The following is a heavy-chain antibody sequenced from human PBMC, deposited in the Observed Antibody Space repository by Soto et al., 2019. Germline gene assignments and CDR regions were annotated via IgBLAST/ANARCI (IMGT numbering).Heavy chain of an antibody. CDR2: VSMDSDTI. Sequence: GGSLRLSCRASGSDFSTYSMNWVRQAPGKGLEWIAYVSMDSDTIHYADSVKGRFTISRDDAENSLFLQMNSLRDEDTATYYCARLYYDYVWGQGTTVTVSS. CDR3: ARLYYDYV. J-gene: IGHJ6*02. CDR1: GSDFSTYS. D-gene: IGHD3-3*01. V-gene: IGHV3-48*02.